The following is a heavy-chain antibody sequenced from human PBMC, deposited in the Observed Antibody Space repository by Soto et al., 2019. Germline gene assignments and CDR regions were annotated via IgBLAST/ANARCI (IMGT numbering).Heavy chain of an antibody. CDR2: ISGGGDTT. V-gene: IGHV3-23*01. D-gene: IGHD2-8*01. Sequence: GGSLRRSCAASGFTFSSYGISWIRLSPGKGLEWVSVISGGGDTTYYTPSVKGRFTISRDDFRNTLYLQMNSLRTEDTAIYYCAKLRDFVVLPAGILDYWGPGTLVTVS. CDR1: GFTFSSYG. CDR3: AKLRDFVVLPAGILDY. J-gene: IGHJ4*02.